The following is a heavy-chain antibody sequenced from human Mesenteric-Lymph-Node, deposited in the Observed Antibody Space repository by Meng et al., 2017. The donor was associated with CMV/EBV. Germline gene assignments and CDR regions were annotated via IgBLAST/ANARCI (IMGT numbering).Heavy chain of an antibody. CDR3: AKGDIVVVPAAILTFGD. V-gene: IGHV3-23*01. Sequence: GESLKISCAASGFTFSSYAMSWVRQAPGKGLEWVSGVSGSGASTYYADSVRGRFTISRDNSKNTLYLQMKSLRAEDTAVYYCAKGDIVVVPAAILTFGDWGQGTLVTSPQ. J-gene: IGHJ4*02. CDR1: GFTFSSYA. D-gene: IGHD2-2*02. CDR2: VSGSGAST.